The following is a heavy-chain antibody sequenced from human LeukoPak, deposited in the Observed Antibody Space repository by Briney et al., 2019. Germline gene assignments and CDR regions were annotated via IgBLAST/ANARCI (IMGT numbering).Heavy chain of an antibody. D-gene: IGHD6-6*01. CDR1: GGSISSYY. CDR2: IYYSGST. J-gene: IGHJ4*02. CDR3: ARVASSSAGGVDY. V-gene: IGHV4-59*04. Sequence: SETLSLTCTVSGGSISSYYWSWIRQPPGKGLEWIGSIYYSGSTYYNPSLKSRVTISVDTSKNQFSLKLRSVTASDTAVYCCARVASSSAGGVDYWGQGTLVAVSS.